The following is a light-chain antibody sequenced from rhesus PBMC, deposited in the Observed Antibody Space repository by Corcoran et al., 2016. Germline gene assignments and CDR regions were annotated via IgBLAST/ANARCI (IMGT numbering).Light chain of an antibody. CDR3: LLYYSGAYI. J-gene: IGLJ1*01. V-gene: IGLV7-76*01. Sequence: QAVVTQEPSMTVSPGGTVTLTCGSSTGAVTSGNSPNWFQQKPGQVPRGLIYNTNSKHSWTPARVSGSLAGGKAALTLSGAQPEDEAEYYCLLYYSGAYIFGAGTRLTVL. CDR2: NTN. CDR1: TGAVTSGNS.